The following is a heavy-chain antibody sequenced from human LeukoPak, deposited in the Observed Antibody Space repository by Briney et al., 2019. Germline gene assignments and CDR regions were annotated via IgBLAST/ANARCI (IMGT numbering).Heavy chain of an antibody. CDR1: GFTFDDYA. V-gene: IGHV3-9*03. J-gene: IGHJ3*02. CDR3: AKSDSGSYYRAAFDI. D-gene: IGHD1-26*01. Sequence: PGGSLRLSCAASGFTFDDYAMHWVRQAQGKGLEWVSGISWNSGSIGYADSVKGRFTISGDNAKNSLYLQMNSLRAEDMALYYCAKSDSGSYYRAAFDIWGQGTMVTVSS. CDR2: ISWNSGSI.